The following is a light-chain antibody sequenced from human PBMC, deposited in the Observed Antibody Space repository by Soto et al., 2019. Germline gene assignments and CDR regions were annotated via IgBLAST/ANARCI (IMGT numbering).Light chain of an antibody. J-gene: IGKJ5*01. CDR1: QSISSY. Sequence: DIQMTQSPSSLSASVGDRVTITFRASQSISSYLNWYQQKPGKAPKLLIYAASSLQSGVPSRFSGSGSGTDFTLTISSLQPEDFATYYCQQSYSTRITFGQGTRLEI. CDR3: QQSYSTRIT. V-gene: IGKV1-39*01. CDR2: AAS.